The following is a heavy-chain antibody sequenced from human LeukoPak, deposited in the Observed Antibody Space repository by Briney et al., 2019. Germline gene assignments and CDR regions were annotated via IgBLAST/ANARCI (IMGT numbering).Heavy chain of an antibody. CDR1: GLRFGRDW. CDR2: VKQDGTEK. V-gene: IGHV3-7*01. Sequence: QPGGSLRLTCVASGLRFGRDWISWVRQAPGKGLEWVACVKQDGTEKNYVVSVWGRFTVSVDNGKNSLYLQMNSLRAEDTAKYYCATLDSTKSVLWGRGTAVIVSS. CDR3: ATLDSTKSVL. D-gene: IGHD2-2*01. J-gene: IGHJ1*01.